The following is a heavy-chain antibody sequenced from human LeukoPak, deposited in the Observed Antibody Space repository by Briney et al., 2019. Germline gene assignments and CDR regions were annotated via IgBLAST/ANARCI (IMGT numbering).Heavy chain of an antibody. CDR1: GGSISSSNW. CDR2: IYHSGST. V-gene: IGHV4-4*02. J-gene: IGHJ5*02. D-gene: IGHD3-10*01. CDR3: ARGSMVRGAGNWFDP. Sequence: SETLSLTCAVSGGSISSSNWWSWVRQPPGKGLEWIGEIYHSGSTNYNPSLKSRVTISVDKSKNQFSLKLSSVTAADTAVYYCARGSMVRGAGNWFDPWGQGTLVTVSS.